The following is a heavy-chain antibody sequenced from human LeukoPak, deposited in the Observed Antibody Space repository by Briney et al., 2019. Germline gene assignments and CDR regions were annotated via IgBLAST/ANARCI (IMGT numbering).Heavy chain of an antibody. CDR3: ARGIQLWP. CDR2: IKQDGSEK. V-gene: IGHV3-7*01. J-gene: IGHJ4*02. CDR1: GFIFSSYW. Sequence: GGSLRLSCAASGFIFSSYWMTWVRQAPGKGLEWVANIKQDGSEKYYVDSVKGRFTISRDNAKNSLYLQMNSLRAEDTAVYYCARGIQLWPWGQGTLVTVSS. D-gene: IGHD5-18*01.